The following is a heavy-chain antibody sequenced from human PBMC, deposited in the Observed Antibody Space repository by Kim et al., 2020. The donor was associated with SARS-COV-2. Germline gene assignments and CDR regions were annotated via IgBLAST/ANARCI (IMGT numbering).Heavy chain of an antibody. CDR2: ISGYIGNT. V-gene: IGHV1-18*04. J-gene: IGHJ6*02. Sequence: ASVKVSCKASGYTFTNYGISWVRQAPGQGLGWMGWISGYIGNTNYTQNFQGRVTITTDTATSTAYMELRSLRSDDTAVYYCARVRATSAGDYYGMDVWGQGPTVTVS. CDR3: ARVRATSAGDYYGMDV. CDR1: GYTFTNYG. D-gene: IGHD1-26*01.